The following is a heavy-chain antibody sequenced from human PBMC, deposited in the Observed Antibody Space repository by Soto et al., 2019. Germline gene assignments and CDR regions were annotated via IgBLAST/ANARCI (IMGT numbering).Heavy chain of an antibody. CDR3: ARCSVAVPGDFY. D-gene: IGHD6-19*01. Sequence: PGGSLSLSCAASGFTFSSYPMTWVRQAPGKGLEWVSVIRTHGGRKFYADSVQGRFTISRDNAEQSLYLQMNNLRAEDTAVYYCARCSVAVPGDFYWGQGTLVTVSS. CDR1: GFTFSSYP. V-gene: IGHV3-23*01. J-gene: IGHJ4*02. CDR2: IRTHGGRK.